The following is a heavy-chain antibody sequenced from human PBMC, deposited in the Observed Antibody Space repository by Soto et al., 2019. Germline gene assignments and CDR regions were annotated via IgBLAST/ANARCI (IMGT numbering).Heavy chain of an antibody. Sequence: EVQLVESGGGLVKPGGSLRLSCAASGFTFSNAWMSWVRQAPGKGLEWVGRIKSKTDGGTTDYAAPVKGRFTISRDDSKNTLYLQMNSLKTEDTAVYYCTTDRLPLYCSSTSCPPGLDAFDIWGQGTMVTVSS. CDR2: IKSKTDGGTT. J-gene: IGHJ3*02. V-gene: IGHV3-15*01. CDR1: GFTFSNAW. D-gene: IGHD2-2*01. CDR3: TTDRLPLYCSSTSCPPGLDAFDI.